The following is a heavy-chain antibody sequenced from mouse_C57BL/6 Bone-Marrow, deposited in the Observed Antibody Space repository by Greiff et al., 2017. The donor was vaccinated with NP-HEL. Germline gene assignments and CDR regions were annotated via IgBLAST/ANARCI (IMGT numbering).Heavy chain of an antibody. V-gene: IGHV1-58*01. J-gene: IGHJ2*01. Sequence: EVQLQESGAELVRPGSSVKMSCKTSGYTFTSYGINWVKQRPGQGLEWIGYIYIGNGYTEYNEKFKGKATLTSDTSSSTAYMQLSSLTSEDSAIYFCATTTVVATVRTYYFDYWGQGTTLTVSS. CDR3: ATTTVVATVRTYYFDY. D-gene: IGHD1-1*01. CDR1: GYTFTSYG. CDR2: IYIGNGYT.